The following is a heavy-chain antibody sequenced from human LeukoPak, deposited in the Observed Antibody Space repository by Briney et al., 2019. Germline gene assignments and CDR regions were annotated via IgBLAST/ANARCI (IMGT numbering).Heavy chain of an antibody. J-gene: IGHJ6*03. CDR3: AREAIVVVPADILGESDYYYYMDV. Sequence: SQTLSLTCAISGDSVSSNSAAWNWIRQSPSRGLEWLGRTYYRSKWYNDYAVSVKSRITINPDTSKNQFSLQLNSVTPEDTAVYYCAREAIVVVPADILGESDYYYYMDVWGKGTTVTVSS. V-gene: IGHV6-1*01. CDR2: TYYRSKWYN. CDR1: GDSVSSNSAA. D-gene: IGHD2-2*02.